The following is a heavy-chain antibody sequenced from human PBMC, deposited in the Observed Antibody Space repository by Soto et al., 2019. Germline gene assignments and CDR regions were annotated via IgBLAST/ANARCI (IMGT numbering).Heavy chain of an antibody. D-gene: IGHD3-10*02. CDR1: GASISSGDYY. Sequence: QVQLQESGPGLVKPSETLSLTCTVSGASISSGDYYWSCIRQSPGKGLQWNGYIFHSGETYYTPSHESCLCISIAAYKNQFSLNLNSVTAADTAVYFCARSHYVLGDFDVCGPGTVVPGSS. V-gene: IGHV4-30-4*08. J-gene: IGHJ3*01. CDR2: IFHSGET. CDR3: ARSHYVLGDFDV.